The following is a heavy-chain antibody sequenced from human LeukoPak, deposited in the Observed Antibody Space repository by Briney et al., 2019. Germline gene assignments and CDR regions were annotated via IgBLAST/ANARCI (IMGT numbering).Heavy chain of an antibody. CDR1: GFTLRSYW. Sequence: GGSLRLSCAASGFTLRSYWMSWVRQAPGKGMEWMANIKQDGSGKYYVDSVMGRFTISRDNAQGSLYLQMNRLRAEDTAVYYCTGDRMTAYYPAAMRDYYYYYMDVWGKGTTVTVSS. V-gene: IGHV3-7*01. CDR2: IKQDGSGK. CDR3: TGDRMTAYYPAAMRDYYYYYMDV. J-gene: IGHJ6*03. D-gene: IGHD2-2*01.